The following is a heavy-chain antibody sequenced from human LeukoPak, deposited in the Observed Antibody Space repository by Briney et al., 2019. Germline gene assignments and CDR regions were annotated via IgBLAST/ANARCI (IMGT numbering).Heavy chain of an antibody. J-gene: IGHJ3*02. D-gene: IGHD3-22*01. Sequence: TGGSLRLSCAASGFTFSNYWMNWVRQAPGKGLEWVAVIWYDGSNKYYADSVKGRFTISRDNSKNTLYLQMNSLRAEDTAVYYCASNYYDSSGYYVDAFDIWGQGTMVTVSS. V-gene: IGHV3-33*08. CDR2: IWYDGSNK. CDR3: ASNYYDSSGYYVDAFDI. CDR1: GFTFSNYW.